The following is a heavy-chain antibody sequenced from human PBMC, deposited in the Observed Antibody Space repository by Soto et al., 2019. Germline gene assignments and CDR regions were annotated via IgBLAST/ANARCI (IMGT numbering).Heavy chain of an antibody. CDR2: ISGYSGNT. Sequence: VSVKVSCKTSGYSFTTDGISWLRQAPGQGLEWMGWISGYSGNTYYAQKFQGRVTMTTDTSTSTAFMELRSLRSDDTAVYYCAKDGYDTFTAYSTWGQGTLVTVSS. V-gene: IGHV1-18*01. D-gene: IGHD3-9*01. CDR3: AKDGYDTFTAYST. J-gene: IGHJ5*02. CDR1: GYSFTTDG.